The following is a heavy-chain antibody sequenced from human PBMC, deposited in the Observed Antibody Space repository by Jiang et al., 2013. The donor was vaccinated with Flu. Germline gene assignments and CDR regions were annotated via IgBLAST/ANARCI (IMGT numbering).Heavy chain of an antibody. J-gene: IGHJ5*02. CDR3: ASYARQYSSSSRGFDP. CDR1: GGTFSSYA. V-gene: IGHV1-69*01. Sequence: SGAEVKKPGSSVKVSCKASGGTFSSYAISWVRQAPGQGLEWMGGIIPIFGTANYAQKFQGRVTITADESTSTAYMELSSLRSEDTAVYYCASYARQYSSSSRGFDPWGQGTLVTVSS. D-gene: IGHD6-6*01. CDR2: IIPIFGTA.